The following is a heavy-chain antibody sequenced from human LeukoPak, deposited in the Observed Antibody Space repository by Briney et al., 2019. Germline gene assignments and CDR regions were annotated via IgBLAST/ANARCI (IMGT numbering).Heavy chain of an antibody. V-gene: IGHV4-34*01. CDR2: INHSGST. D-gene: IGHD5-12*01. CDR1: GGSISSYY. J-gene: IGHJ4*02. CDR3: ASGSWLRDANFDS. Sequence: LETLSLTCTVSGGSISSYYWSWIRQPPGKGLEWIGEINHSGSTNYNPSLKSRVTISVDTSKNKFSLKLSSVTAADTAVYYCASGSWLRDANFDSWGQGTLVTVSS.